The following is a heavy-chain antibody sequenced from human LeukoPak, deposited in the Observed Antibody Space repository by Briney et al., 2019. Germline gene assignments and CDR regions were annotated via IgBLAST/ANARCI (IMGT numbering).Heavy chain of an antibody. J-gene: IGHJ4*02. Sequence: QPGGSLRLSCAASGFTFSSYAMSWVRQAPGKGLEWVSAISGSGGSTYYADSVKGRFTISRDNFKSTLYLQMNSLRSEDTAVYHCAKTTPNPSSSFDYWGQGTPVTVSS. CDR1: GFTFSSYA. D-gene: IGHD6-6*01. CDR3: AKTTPNPSSSFDY. CDR2: ISGSGGST. V-gene: IGHV3-23*01.